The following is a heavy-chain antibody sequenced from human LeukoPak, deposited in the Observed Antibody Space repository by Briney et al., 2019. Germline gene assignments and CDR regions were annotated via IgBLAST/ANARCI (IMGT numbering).Heavy chain of an antibody. CDR1: GFTFGRYW. Sequence: GGSLRLSCADSGFTFGRYWMHWVRQAPGKGLVWVSHITTDGSGTSYADSVKGRFTISRDNAKNTLYLQMNSLRAEDTAVYYCARGAIVGANFDYWGQGTLVTVSS. CDR3: ARGAIVGANFDY. D-gene: IGHD1-26*01. CDR2: ITTDGSGT. J-gene: IGHJ4*02. V-gene: IGHV3-74*01.